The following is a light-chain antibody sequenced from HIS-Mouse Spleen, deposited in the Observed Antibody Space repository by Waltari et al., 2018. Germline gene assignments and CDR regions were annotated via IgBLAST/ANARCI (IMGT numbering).Light chain of an antibody. V-gene: IGKV1-8*01. CDR2: AAS. CDR3: QQYYSYPWT. Sequence: AIRMTQSPSSFSASTGDRVTITCRASQGISSYLAWYQQKPGKDPKLLIYAASTLQRGVPSRFSGSGSGTAFTLTISCLQSEDFATYYCQQYYSYPWTFGQGTKVEIK. J-gene: IGKJ1*01. CDR1: QGISSY.